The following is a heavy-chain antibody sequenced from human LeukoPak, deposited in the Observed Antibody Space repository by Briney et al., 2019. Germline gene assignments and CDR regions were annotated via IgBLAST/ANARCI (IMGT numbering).Heavy chain of an antibody. J-gene: IGHJ4*02. CDR1: GFTFSTYA. Sequence: GGSLRLSCVVSGFTFSTYAMSWVRQAPGKGLEWVSYISSSGSTIYYADSVKGRFTISRDNAKNSLYLQMNSLRDEDTAVYYCAREEFRGVHYFDYWGQGTLVTVSS. V-gene: IGHV3-48*02. CDR2: ISSSGSTI. CDR3: AREEFRGVHYFDY. D-gene: IGHD3-10*01.